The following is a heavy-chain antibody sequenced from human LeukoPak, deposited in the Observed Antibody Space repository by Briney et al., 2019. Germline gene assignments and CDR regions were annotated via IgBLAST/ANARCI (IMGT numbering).Heavy chain of an antibody. CDR2: ISGSGGST. J-gene: IGHJ4*02. CDR3: ARDSGFSGAQRGEF. D-gene: IGHD3-10*01. CDR1: GFTFSSYG. V-gene: IGHV3-23*01. Sequence: GGSLRLSCAASGFTFSSYGMSWVRQAPGKGLEWVSGISGSGGSTYYADSVKGRFTISRDNSKNSLYLQMNSLRADDTAVYYCARDSGFSGAQRGEFWGQGTLVTVSS.